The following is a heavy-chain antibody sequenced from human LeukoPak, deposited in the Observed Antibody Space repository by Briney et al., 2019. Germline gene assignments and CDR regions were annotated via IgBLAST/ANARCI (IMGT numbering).Heavy chain of an antibody. Sequence: PGRSLRLSCAASGFTFDDYAMHWVRQAPGKGLEWVSAISGSGGSTYYADSVKGRFTISRDNSKNTLYLQMNSLRAEDTAVYYCAKDILIFDIWGQGTMVTVSS. J-gene: IGHJ3*02. V-gene: IGHV3-23*01. CDR3: AKDILIFDI. CDR1: GFTFDDYA. CDR2: ISGSGGST.